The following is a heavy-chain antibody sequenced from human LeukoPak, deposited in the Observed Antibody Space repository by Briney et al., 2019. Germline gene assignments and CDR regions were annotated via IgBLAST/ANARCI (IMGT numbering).Heavy chain of an antibody. V-gene: IGHV4-59*12. D-gene: IGHD3-3*01. CDR3: ASGDFWSGYDY. CDR1: GGSISSYY. CDR2: IYYSGST. Sequence: PSETLSLTCTVSGGSISSYYWSWIRQPPGKGLEWIGYIYYSGSTNYNPSLKSRVTISVDTSKNQFSLKLSSVTAADTAVCYCASGDFWSGYDYWGQGTLVTVSS. J-gene: IGHJ4*02.